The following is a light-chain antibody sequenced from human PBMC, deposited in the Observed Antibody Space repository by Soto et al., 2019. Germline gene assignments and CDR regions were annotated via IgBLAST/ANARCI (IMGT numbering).Light chain of an antibody. CDR1: SGSIATNY. Sequence: NFMLTQPHSVSESPGKTVTISCTDSSGSIATNYVQWYQQRPGSAPTTVIYEDDQRPSGVPDRFSGSVDGSSNSASLTISGLKTEDEADYYCQSYVGSTAVFGGGTKLTVL. V-gene: IGLV6-57*02. CDR3: QSYVGSTAV. J-gene: IGLJ3*02. CDR2: EDD.